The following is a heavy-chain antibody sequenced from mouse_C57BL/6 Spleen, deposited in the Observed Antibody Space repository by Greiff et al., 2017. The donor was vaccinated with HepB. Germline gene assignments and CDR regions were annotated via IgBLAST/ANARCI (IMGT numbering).Heavy chain of an antibody. Sequence: VQLKQSGPELVKPGASVKIPCKASGYTFTDYNMDWVKQSHGKSLEWIGDINPNNGGTIYNQKFKGKATLTVDKSSSTAYMELRSLTSEDTAVYYCARGIYYYGSSHWYFDVWGTGTTVTVSS. CDR1: GYTFTDYN. D-gene: IGHD1-1*01. V-gene: IGHV1-18*01. CDR3: ARGIYYYGSSHWYFDV. CDR2: INPNNGGT. J-gene: IGHJ1*03.